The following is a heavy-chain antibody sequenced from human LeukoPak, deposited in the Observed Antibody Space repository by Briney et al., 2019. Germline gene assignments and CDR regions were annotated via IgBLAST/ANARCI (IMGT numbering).Heavy chain of an antibody. Sequence: SGPTLVKSTQTLTLTCTFSGFSLSTTGVAVAWIRQPPGKALEWLAVTYWNNDKSYSPSLKNRLTITRDTSKNQVVLTMTNVDPVDTATYYCAHRLPNSGSWDVGVFDIWGQGTVVTVSS. V-gene: IGHV2-5*01. J-gene: IGHJ3*02. D-gene: IGHD7-27*01. CDR2: TYWNNDK. CDR1: GFSLSTTGVA. CDR3: AHRLPNSGSWDVGVFDI.